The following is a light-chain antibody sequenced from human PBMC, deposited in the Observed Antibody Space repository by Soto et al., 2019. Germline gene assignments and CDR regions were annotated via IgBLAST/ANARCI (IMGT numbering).Light chain of an antibody. CDR3: QQYGSSVLT. J-gene: IGKJ4*01. CDR1: QSVSTNS. Sequence: EIVLTQSPDTLSLSPGERATLSCRASQSVSTNSLAWYQQRPGQAPRPLIYGASSRATGTPDRFSGSGSGTDFTLIISRLEPEDFAVYYRQQYGSSVLTFGGGTKVDIK. V-gene: IGKV3-20*01. CDR2: GAS.